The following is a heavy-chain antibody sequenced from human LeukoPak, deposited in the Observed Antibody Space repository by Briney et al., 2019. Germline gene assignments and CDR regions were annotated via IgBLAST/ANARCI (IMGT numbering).Heavy chain of an antibody. J-gene: IGHJ4*02. CDR3: AREGSGYFDY. Sequence: GGSLRLSCAASGFTFSSYAMSWVRQAPGKGLEWVSVIYSGGSTYYADSVKGRFTISRHNSKNTLYLQMNSLRAEDTAVYYCAREGSGYFDYWGQGTLVTVSS. V-gene: IGHV3-53*04. CDR2: IYSGGST. CDR1: GFTFSSYA.